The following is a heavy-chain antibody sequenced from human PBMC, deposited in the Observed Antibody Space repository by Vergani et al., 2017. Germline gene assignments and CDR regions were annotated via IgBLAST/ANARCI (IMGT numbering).Heavy chain of an antibody. V-gene: IGHV4-34*01. CDR2: INHSGST. CDR3: AVNTGSEYSSSLSFIGI. J-gene: IGHJ3*02. D-gene: IGHD6-6*01. CDR1: GGSFSGYY. Sequence: QVQLQQWGAGLLKPSETLSLTCAVYGGSFSGYYWSWIRQPPGKGLEWIGEINHSGSTNYNPSLKSRVTISVDTSKNQFSLKLSSVTAADTAVYYCAVNTGSEYSSSLSFIGIWGQGTMVTVSS.